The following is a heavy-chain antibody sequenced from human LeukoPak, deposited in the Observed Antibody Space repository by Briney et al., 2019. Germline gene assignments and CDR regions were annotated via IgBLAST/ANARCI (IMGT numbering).Heavy chain of an antibody. CDR1: GYTFTGYY. J-gene: IGHJ4*02. D-gene: IGHD1-26*01. CDR3: ARARIVGATTESFDY. CDR2: INPNSGGT. Sequence: GASVKVSCKASGYTFTGYYMHWVRQAPGQGLEWMGWINPNSGGTNYAQKFQGRVTMTRDTSISTAYMELSRLRSDDTAVYYCARARIVGATTESFDYWGQGTLVTVSS. V-gene: IGHV1-2*02.